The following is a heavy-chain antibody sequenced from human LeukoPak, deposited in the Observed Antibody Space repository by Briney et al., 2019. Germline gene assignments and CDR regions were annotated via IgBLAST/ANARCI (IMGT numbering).Heavy chain of an antibody. CDR1: GYTFTGYY. Sequence: ASVKVSCKASGYTFTGYYMHWVRQAPGQGLEWMGWINPNSGGTNYAQKFQGRVTMTRDTSISTAYMELSRLRSDDTAVYYCARAGDTAMLDYDYWGQGTLVTVTA. CDR2: INPNSGGT. V-gene: IGHV1-2*02. CDR3: ARAGDTAMLDYDY. D-gene: IGHD5-18*01. J-gene: IGHJ4*02.